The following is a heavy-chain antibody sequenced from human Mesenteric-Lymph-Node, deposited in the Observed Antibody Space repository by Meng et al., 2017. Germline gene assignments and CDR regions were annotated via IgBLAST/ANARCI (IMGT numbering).Heavy chain of an antibody. J-gene: IGHJ4*02. CDR1: GFTFTSYW. CDR2: ISYDGSNK. V-gene: IGHV3-30*03. D-gene: IGHD3-10*01. Sequence: GESLKISCAASGFTFTSYWMNWVRQAPGKGLEWVAVISYDGSNKYYADSVKGRFTISRDNSKNTLYLQMNSLRAEDTAVYYCARDRYYGSGSYSDYWGQGTLVTVSS. CDR3: ARDRYYGSGSYSDY.